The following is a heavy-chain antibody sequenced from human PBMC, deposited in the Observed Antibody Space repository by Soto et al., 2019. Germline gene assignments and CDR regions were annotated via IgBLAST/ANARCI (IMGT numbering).Heavy chain of an antibody. Sequence: LSIACTVSGGSISSGDYYWSWIRQPPGKGLEWIGYIYYSGSTYHNPSLKSRVTISVDTSKNQFSLKLSSVTAADTAMYYCARALIQLWPHYYYGMDVWGQGTTVTVSS. CDR1: GGSISSGDYY. D-gene: IGHD5-18*01. J-gene: IGHJ6*02. CDR2: IYYSGST. CDR3: ARALIQLWPHYYYGMDV. V-gene: IGHV4-30-4*01.